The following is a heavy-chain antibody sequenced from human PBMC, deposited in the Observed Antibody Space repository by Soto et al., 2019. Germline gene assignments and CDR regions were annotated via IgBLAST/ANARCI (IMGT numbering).Heavy chain of an antibody. J-gene: IGHJ4*02. V-gene: IGHV3-23*01. CDR1: GFTFSSYA. Sequence: EVQLLESGGGLVQPGGSLRLSCAASGFTFSSYAMNWVRQAPGKGLEWVSAISGSGGSTYYADSVKGRFTISRDNSKNTLYLQMNSLRTEDTAVYYCAKANYDYIWGFFDYWGQGTLVTVAS. D-gene: IGHD3-16*01. CDR2: ISGSGGST. CDR3: AKANYDYIWGFFDY.